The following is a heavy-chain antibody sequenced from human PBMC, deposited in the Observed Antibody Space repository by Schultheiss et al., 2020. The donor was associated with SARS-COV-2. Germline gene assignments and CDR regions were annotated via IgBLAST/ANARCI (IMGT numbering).Heavy chain of an antibody. CDR2: ISSRNGNT. D-gene: IGHD2/OR15-2a*01. V-gene: IGHV1-18*01. Sequence: ASVKVSCKASGYTFSSYGFSWVRQAPGQGLEWMGWISSRNGNTHYAQKVQGRVTISTDTSTNTTYMELRSLRSDDTSVYYCAGLLEAFWWFDPWGQGTLVTVSS. J-gene: IGHJ5*02. CDR1: GYTFSSYG. CDR3: AGLLEAFWWFDP.